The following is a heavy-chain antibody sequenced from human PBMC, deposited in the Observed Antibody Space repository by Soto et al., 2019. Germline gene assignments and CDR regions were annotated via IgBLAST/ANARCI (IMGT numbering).Heavy chain of an antibody. V-gene: IGHV4-30-2*01. J-gene: IGHJ5*01. CDR3: ARAIGGNNWNPNWFDS. CDR2: MYHSGST. D-gene: IGHD1-20*01. Sequence: SETLSLTCAVSGGSISSGGYSWSWIRQPPGKGLEWIGYMYHSGSTYYNPSLKSRVTISIDSSKNQFSLKLTSVTAADTAVYYCARAIGGNNWNPNWFDSWGQGTKVTVSS. CDR1: GGSISSGGYS.